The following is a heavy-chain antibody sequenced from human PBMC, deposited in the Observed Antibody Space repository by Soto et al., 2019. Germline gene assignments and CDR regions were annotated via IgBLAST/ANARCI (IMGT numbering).Heavy chain of an antibody. J-gene: IGHJ5*02. CDR1: GGSFSSYV. Sequence: QVHLVQSGAEVKKPGSSVKVSCKASGGSFSSYVISWXRXAXXQGLEWMGGIVPMFGTANYAQKFQGRLTITADESTNTGYMELRNLRSDDTXVXFCGXXXRXXXXXXXXXXNWLDPWGQGTLVTVSS. V-gene: IGHV1-69*01. CDR3: GXXXRXXXXXXXXXXNWLDP. CDR2: IVPMFGTA.